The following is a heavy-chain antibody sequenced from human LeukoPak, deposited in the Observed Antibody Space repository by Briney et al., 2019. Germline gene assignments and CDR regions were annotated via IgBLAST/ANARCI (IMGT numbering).Heavy chain of an antibody. CDR3: ARVPDIVVVPAAPDY. V-gene: IGHV4-39*07. J-gene: IGHJ4*02. CDR1: GGSISSSSYY. Sequence: TSSETLSLTCTVSGGSISSSSYYWGWIRQPPGKGLEWIGSIYYSGSTYYNPSLKSRVTISVDTSKNQFSLKLSSVTAADTAVYYCARVPDIVVVPAAPDYWGQGTLVTVSS. D-gene: IGHD2-2*01. CDR2: IYYSGST.